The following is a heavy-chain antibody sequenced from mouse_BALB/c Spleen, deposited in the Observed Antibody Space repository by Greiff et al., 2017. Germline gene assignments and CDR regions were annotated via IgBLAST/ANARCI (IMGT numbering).Heavy chain of an antibody. CDR2: ISYSGST. Sequence: EVKLVESGPGLVKPSQSLSLTCTVTGYSITSDYAWNWIRQFPGNKLEWMGYISYSGSTSYNPSLKSRISITRDTSKNQFFLQLNSVTTEDTATYYCARDYGSSSYFDYWGQGTTLTVSS. CDR3: ARDYGSSSYFDY. D-gene: IGHD1-1*01. CDR1: GYSITSDYA. V-gene: IGHV3-2*02. J-gene: IGHJ2*01.